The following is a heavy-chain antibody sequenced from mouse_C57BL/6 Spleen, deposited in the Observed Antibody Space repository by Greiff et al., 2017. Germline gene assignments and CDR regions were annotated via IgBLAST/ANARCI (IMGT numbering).Heavy chain of an antibody. CDR3: ARDDDYGRRFAY. D-gene: IGHD2-4*01. Sequence: QVQLKESGAELARPGASVKLSCKASGYTFTSYGISWVKQRTGQGLEWIGEIYPRSGNTYYNEKFKGKATLTADKSSSTAYMELRSLTSEDSAVYFCARDDDYGRRFAYWGQGTLVTVSA. CDR2: IYPRSGNT. J-gene: IGHJ3*01. V-gene: IGHV1-81*01. CDR1: GYTFTSYG.